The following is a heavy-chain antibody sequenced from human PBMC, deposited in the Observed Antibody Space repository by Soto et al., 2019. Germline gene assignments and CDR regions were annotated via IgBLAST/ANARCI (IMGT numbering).Heavy chain of an antibody. CDR1: GFTFSSYW. Sequence: GGLLRLSCAASGFTFSSYWMHWVRQAPGKGLVWVSRINSDGSTTTYADSVKGRFTISRDNAKNTLYLQMNSLRAEDTAVYYCVRVPTGGYAFSLDDYWGQGTPVTVSS. CDR2: INSDGSTT. D-gene: IGHD5-12*01. CDR3: VRVPTGGYAFSLDDY. J-gene: IGHJ4*02. V-gene: IGHV3-74*01.